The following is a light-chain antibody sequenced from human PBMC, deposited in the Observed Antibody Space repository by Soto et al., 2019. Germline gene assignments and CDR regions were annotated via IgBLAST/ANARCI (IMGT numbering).Light chain of an antibody. Sequence: DIQMTQSPSTLSASVGDRVTITCRASQSISSWLAWYQQKPGKAPKLLIYKASSLESGVPSRFSGSGSVTEFTLTISSLQPDDFATYYGQQYNSFMYTFGQGTKLEIK. J-gene: IGKJ2*01. CDR1: QSISSW. CDR3: QQYNSFMYT. V-gene: IGKV1-5*03. CDR2: KAS.